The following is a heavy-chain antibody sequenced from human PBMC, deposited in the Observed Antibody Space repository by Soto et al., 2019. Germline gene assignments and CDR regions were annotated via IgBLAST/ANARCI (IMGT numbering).Heavy chain of an antibody. D-gene: IGHD2-15*01. J-gene: IGHJ4*02. CDR2: TYYSGDT. Sequence: PSETLSLTCTVSGDSISSYYWSWIRQPPGKGLEWIGYTYYSGDTNYNPSLKSRVTISVDTSKNQFSLKLSSVTAADTAVYYCARDMYCSGGSCYGFDYWGQGTLVTVSS. CDR1: GDSISSYY. CDR3: ARDMYCSGGSCYGFDY. V-gene: IGHV4-59*01.